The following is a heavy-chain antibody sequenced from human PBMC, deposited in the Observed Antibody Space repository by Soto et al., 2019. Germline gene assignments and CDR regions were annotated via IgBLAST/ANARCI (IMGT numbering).Heavy chain of an antibody. J-gene: IGHJ4*02. CDR2: IIANSGNT. Sequence: QVQLVQSGPEVKKPWASVKVSCKASGYSFTSYGVSWVRQAPGQGLEWMGWIIANSGNTDYAQKFRGRVTMTTETSTSTAYMDLRSLRSDDTAVYYCVRDPQRNDYWGQGTLVTVSS. D-gene: IGHD6-25*01. CDR3: VRDPQRNDY. CDR1: GYSFTSYG. V-gene: IGHV1-18*04.